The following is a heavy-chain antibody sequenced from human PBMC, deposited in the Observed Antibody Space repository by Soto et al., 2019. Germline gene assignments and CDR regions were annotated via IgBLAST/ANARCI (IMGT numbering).Heavy chain of an antibody. Sequence: QLQLQESGPVLVKPSETLSLTCTVSGGSITSSSSSWDLIRQPPGKGLESIGSVYYSGTTYYNPSLKGRVTISVDTTKNQFSPKLSSVTSPDTAVYYSVRLSDGGWFDPWGQGTLVTVSS. D-gene: IGHD3-16*01. J-gene: IGHJ5*02. CDR3: VRLSDGGWFDP. CDR1: GGSITSSSSS. CDR2: VYYSGTT. V-gene: IGHV4-39*01.